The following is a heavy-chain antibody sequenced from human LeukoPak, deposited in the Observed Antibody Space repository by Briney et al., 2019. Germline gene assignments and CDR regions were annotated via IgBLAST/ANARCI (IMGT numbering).Heavy chain of an antibody. CDR3: ARPGLRSEFDY. Sequence: GGSLRLSCAASGFTFKNAWMSWVRQAPGKGLEWVSYISSSGSTIYYADSVKGRFTIPRDNAKNSLYLQMNSLRAEDTAVYYCARPGLRSEFDYWGQGTLVTVSS. D-gene: IGHD3-10*02. V-gene: IGHV3-11*01. CDR2: ISSSGSTI. CDR1: GFTFKNAW. J-gene: IGHJ4*02.